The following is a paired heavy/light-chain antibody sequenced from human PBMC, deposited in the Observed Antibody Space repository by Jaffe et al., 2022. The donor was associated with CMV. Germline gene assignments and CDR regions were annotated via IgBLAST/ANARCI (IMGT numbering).Heavy chain of an antibody. Sequence: EVQLVESGGGLVKPGGSLRLSCAASGFTFSSYSMNWVRQAPGKGLEWVSSISSSSSYIYYADSVKGRFTISRDNAKNSLYLQMNSLRAEDTAVYYCARDGGRGIAAARRSFRFDPWGQGTLVTVSS. CDR2: ISSSSSYI. V-gene: IGHV3-21*01. CDR1: GFTFSSYS. J-gene: IGHJ5*02. CDR3: ARDGGRGIAAARRSFRFDP. D-gene: IGHD6-13*01.
Light chain of an antibody. CDR3: MQALQTPVT. CDR2: LGS. CDR1: QSLLHSNGYNY. Sequence: DIVMTQSPLSLPVTPGEPASISCRSSQSLLHSNGYNYLDWYLQKPGKSPQLLIYLGSNRASGVPDRFSGSGSGTDFTLKISRVEAEDVGVYYCMQALQTPVTFGPGTKVDIK. J-gene: IGKJ3*01. V-gene: IGKV2-28*01.